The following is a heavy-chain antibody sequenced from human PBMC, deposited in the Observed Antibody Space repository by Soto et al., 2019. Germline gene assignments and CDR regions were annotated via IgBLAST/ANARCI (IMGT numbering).Heavy chain of an antibody. CDR1: GGSFSGYY. D-gene: IGHD3-22*01. V-gene: IGHV4-34*09. Sequence: SETLSLTCAVYGGSFSGYYWSWIRQPPGKGLEWIGEINHSGSTYYNPSLKSRVTISVDTSKNQFSLKLSSVTAADTAVYYCARSGRILSDSSFDPWGQGTLVTVSS. CDR2: INHSGST. CDR3: ARSGRILSDSSFDP. J-gene: IGHJ5*02.